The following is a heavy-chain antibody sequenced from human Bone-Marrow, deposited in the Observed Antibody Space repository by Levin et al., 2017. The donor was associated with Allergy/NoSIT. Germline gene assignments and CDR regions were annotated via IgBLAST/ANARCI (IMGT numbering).Heavy chain of an antibody. J-gene: IGHJ4*02. CDR3: AAVRGTTMTSTPHLDF. CDR2: FDPQEGET. Sequence: ASVKVSCKLSGDSLSDLSLHWVRQAPGKGLEWMGGFDPQEGETTYAQRFQGRVTMTEDSSTETAYMELSSLRSEDTAVYFCAAVRGTTMTSTPHLDFWGQGTLVTVSS. V-gene: IGHV1-24*01. CDR1: GDSLSDLS. D-gene: IGHD1-1*01.